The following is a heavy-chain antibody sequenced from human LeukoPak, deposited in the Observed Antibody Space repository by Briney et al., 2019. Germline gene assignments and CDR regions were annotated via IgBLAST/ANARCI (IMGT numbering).Heavy chain of an antibody. CDR2: FDPEDGET. Sequence: ASVKVSCKVSGYTLTESSMHWVRQAPGKGLEWMGGFDPEDGETIYAQKFQGRVTMTEDTSTDTAYMELSSLRSEDTAVYYCATTDPSGSSMGGTWFDPWGQGTLVTVSS. CDR1: GYTLTESS. D-gene: IGHD1-26*01. V-gene: IGHV1-24*01. J-gene: IGHJ5*02. CDR3: ATTDPSGSSMGGTWFDP.